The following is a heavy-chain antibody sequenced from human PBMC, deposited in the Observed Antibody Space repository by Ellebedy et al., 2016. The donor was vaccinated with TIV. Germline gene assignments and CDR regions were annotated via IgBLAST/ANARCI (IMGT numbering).Heavy chain of an antibody. Sequence: GESLKISCAASGFTVSSNYMSWVRQAPGKGLEWVSAISGSGGSTYYADSVKGRFTISRDNSKNTLYLQMNSLRAEDTAVYYCARAPFLYGDYIPFDYWGQGTLITVSS. CDR3: ARAPFLYGDYIPFDY. CDR2: ISGSGGST. V-gene: IGHV3-23*01. D-gene: IGHD4-17*01. CDR1: GFTVSSNY. J-gene: IGHJ4*02.